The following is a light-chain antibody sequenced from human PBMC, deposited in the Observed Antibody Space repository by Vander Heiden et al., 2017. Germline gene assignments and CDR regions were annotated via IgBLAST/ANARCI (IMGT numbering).Light chain of an antibody. J-gene: IGKJ1*01. V-gene: IGKV1-12*01. CDR3: LQDYTSTWT. CDR1: QNINNW. CDR2: GAY. Sequence: DIQMNQSPSSVSAYVGDRVTVTCRASQNINNWLAWYQQKPGKAPKFLISGAYSLQGGVPSRFSARRSVTYFTLTITSLQPEDFATYYCLQDYTSTWTLGQGTKVEVK.